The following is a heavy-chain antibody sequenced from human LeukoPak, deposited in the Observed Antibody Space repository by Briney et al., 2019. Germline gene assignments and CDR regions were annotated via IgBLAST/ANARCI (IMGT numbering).Heavy chain of an antibody. V-gene: IGHV4-4*07. J-gene: IGHJ5*02. Sequence: SETLSITCTVSGGSISSYYWSWIRQPAGKGLEWIGRIYTSGSTNYNPSLKSRVTMSVDTSKNQFSLKLSSVTAADTAVYYCAREVELRPIMHNWFDPWGQGTLVTVSS. CDR2: IYTSGST. D-gene: IGHD1-7*01. CDR3: AREVELRPIMHNWFDP. CDR1: GGSISSYY.